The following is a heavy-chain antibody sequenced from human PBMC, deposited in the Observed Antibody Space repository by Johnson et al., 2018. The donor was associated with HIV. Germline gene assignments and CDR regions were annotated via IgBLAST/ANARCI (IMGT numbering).Heavy chain of an antibody. Sequence: QVQLVESGGGVVQPGRSLRLSCAASGFTFSSYAMHWVRQAPGKGLEWVAVISYDGSNKYYADSVKGRFTISRDNSKNTLYLQMNSLRAEDTAVYYCAKGQWLDAFDIWGQGTMVTVSS. CDR3: AKGQWLDAFDI. CDR1: GFTFSSYA. J-gene: IGHJ3*02. CDR2: ISYDGSNK. D-gene: IGHD6-19*01. V-gene: IGHV3-30*04.